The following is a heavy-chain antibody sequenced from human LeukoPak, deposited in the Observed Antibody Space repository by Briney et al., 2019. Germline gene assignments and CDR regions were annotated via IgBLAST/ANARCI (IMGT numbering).Heavy chain of an antibody. CDR1: GVSISSHY. V-gene: IGHV4-59*11. CDR3: ASGGGYYDILTGYLT. Sequence: SETLSLTCTVSGVSISSHYWSWIRQPPGKGLEWIGYVFDSESTKDNPSLKSRITLSADTSKDQFSLRLSSVTAADTALYYCASGGGYYDILTGYLTWGQGTLVTVSS. CDR2: VFDSEST. D-gene: IGHD3-9*01. J-gene: IGHJ5*02.